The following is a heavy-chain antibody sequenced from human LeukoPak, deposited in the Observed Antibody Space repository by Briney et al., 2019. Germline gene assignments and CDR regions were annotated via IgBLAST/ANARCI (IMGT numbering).Heavy chain of an antibody. V-gene: IGHV3-21*01. CDR2: ITTGSSYI. D-gene: IGHD1-1*01. CDR3: ARVEATTPRSYYYYYMDV. J-gene: IGHJ6*03. CDR1: GFTFTSYA. Sequence: PGRSLRLSCSASGFTFTSYAMNWVRQAPGKGLEWVSSITTGSSYIYYADSVRGRFIVPREYAKNSLYLEMNSLRAEDTAVDYCARVEATTPRSYYYYYMDVWGKGTTVTVPS.